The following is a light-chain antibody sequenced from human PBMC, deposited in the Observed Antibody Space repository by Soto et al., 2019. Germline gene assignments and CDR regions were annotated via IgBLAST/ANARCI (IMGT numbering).Light chain of an antibody. CDR2: KAS. Sequence: DIQMTQSPSTLSASVGDRVTITCRASQSISSWLAWYQQKPGKAPKLLIYKASNLESGVPPRFSGSGSGTEFSLTIASLQHDDVATYYCQQYNSYSWTFGQGTKVEIK. CDR3: QQYNSYSWT. CDR1: QSISSW. J-gene: IGKJ1*01. V-gene: IGKV1-5*03.